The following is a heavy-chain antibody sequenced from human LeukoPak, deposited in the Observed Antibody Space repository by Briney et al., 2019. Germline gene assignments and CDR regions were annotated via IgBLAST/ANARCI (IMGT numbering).Heavy chain of an antibody. Sequence: PSETLSLTCTVSGGSISSSSYYWGWIRQPPGKGLEWIGSIYYSGSTYYNPSLKSRVTISVDTSKNQFSLKLSSVTAADTAVYYCARMGPYGNSVDYWGQGTLVTVSS. CDR3: ARMGPYGNSVDY. CDR2: IYYSGST. D-gene: IGHD4-23*01. V-gene: IGHV4-39*07. CDR1: GGSISSSSYY. J-gene: IGHJ4*02.